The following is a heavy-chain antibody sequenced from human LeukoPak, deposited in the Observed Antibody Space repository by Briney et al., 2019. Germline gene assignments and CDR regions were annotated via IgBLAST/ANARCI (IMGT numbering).Heavy chain of an antibody. V-gene: IGHV3-7*01. CDR3: AKYLSRALDH. Sequence: GGSLRLSCAASGFTFNTHYMAWVRQAPGKGPEWVAHIRHDGSDSGYVESVEGRFTISRDNSKNLVYLQMTNLRVEGTAVYYCAKYLSRALDHWGQGTLVTVSS. CDR2: IRHDGSDS. J-gene: IGHJ4*02. CDR1: GFTFNTHY. D-gene: IGHD2/OR15-2a*01.